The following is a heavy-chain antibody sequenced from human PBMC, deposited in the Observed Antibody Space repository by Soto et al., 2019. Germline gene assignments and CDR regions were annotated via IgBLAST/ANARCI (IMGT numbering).Heavy chain of an antibody. CDR2: FYYSGTT. D-gene: IGHD6-6*01. V-gene: IGHV4-59*01. Sequence: QVQLQESGPGLVKPSETLSLTCNVSGGSISSYYWSWVRQSPGKGLEWIGYFYYSGTTNYNPSLKSRVTISIDMSKNQISLKLTSVTAADPAVYYCAALPRYWGQGTLVTVSS. J-gene: IGHJ4*02. CDR3: AALPRY. CDR1: GGSISSYY.